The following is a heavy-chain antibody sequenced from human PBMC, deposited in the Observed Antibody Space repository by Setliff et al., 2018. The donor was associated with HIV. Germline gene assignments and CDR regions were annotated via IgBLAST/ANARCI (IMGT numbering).Heavy chain of an antibody. Sequence: ASVKVSCKASGGTFSSYAISWVRQAPGQGLEWMGGIIPIFGTAIYAQKFQGRVTITTDESTSTAYMELSSLRSEDTAVYYCALPYCGGGNCWSSASLPPAGWFDPWGQGTLVTVSS. CDR3: ALPYCGGGNCWSSASLPPAGWFDP. D-gene: IGHD2-15*01. CDR1: GGTFSSYA. V-gene: IGHV1-69*05. J-gene: IGHJ5*02. CDR2: IIPIFGTA.